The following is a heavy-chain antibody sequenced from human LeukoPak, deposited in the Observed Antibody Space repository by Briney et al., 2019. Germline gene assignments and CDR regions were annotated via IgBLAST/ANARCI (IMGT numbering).Heavy chain of an antibody. CDR3: AKGPGYYDFWSGLPYYFDY. Sequence: PGGSLRLSCAASGFIFDDHAMHWVRQAPGKGLEWVSGISWNSGSIGYADSVKGRFTISRDNAKNSLYLQMNSLRAEDTAVYYCAKGPGYYDFWSGLPYYFDYWGQGTLVTVSS. V-gene: IGHV3-9*01. D-gene: IGHD3-3*01. J-gene: IGHJ4*02. CDR1: GFIFDDHA. CDR2: ISWNSGSI.